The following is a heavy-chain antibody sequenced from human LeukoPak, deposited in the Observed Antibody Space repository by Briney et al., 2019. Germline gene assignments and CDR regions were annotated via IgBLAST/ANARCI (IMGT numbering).Heavy chain of an antibody. Sequence: SETLSLTCAVYGGSFSGYYWSWIRQPPGKGLEWIGEINHRGSTNYNPSLKSRVTISVDTSKNQFSLKLSSVTAADTAVYYCEFVPAAISRGDPIDYWGQGTLVTVSS. CDR1: GGSFSGYY. V-gene: IGHV4-34*01. CDR3: EFVPAAISRGDPIDY. D-gene: IGHD2-2*01. CDR2: INHRGST. J-gene: IGHJ4*02.